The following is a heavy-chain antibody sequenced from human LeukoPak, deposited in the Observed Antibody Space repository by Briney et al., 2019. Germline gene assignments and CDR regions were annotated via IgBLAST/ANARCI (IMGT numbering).Heavy chain of an antibody. D-gene: IGHD5-18*01. Sequence: ASVKVSCTASGYTFTSYYMHWVRQAPGQGLEWMGIINPSGGSTSYAQKFQGRVTMTRDMSTSTVYMELSSLRSEDTAVYYCARASRIQLWYPQVGPFDYWGQGTLVTVSS. CDR3: ARASRIQLWYPQVGPFDY. V-gene: IGHV1-46*01. CDR1: GYTFTSYY. J-gene: IGHJ4*02. CDR2: INPSGGST.